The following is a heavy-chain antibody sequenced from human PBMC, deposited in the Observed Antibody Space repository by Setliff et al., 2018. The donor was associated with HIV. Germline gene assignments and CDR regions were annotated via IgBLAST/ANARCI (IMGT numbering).Heavy chain of an antibody. CDR2: IIPIFGTA. D-gene: IGHD3-3*01. CDR1: GGTFSSYA. J-gene: IGHJ4*02. CDR3: ARASTIFGVVTPGFLDY. V-gene: IGHV1-69*05. Sequence: SVKVSCKASGGTFSSYAISWVRQAPGQGLEWMGGIIPIFGTANYARKFQGRVTIATDESASTAYMELSSLRSEDTAVYYCARASTIFGVVTPGFLDYWGQGTLVTVS.